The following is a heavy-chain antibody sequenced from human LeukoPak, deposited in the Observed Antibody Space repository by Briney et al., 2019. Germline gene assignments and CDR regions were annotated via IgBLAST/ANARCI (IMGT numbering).Heavy chain of an antibody. J-gene: IGHJ3*01. D-gene: IGHD2-15*01. V-gene: IGHV3-7*01. CDR1: GFTFTNYW. CDR3: ATYCSGGSCYYSDAFDF. CDR2: IKQDGSEK. Sequence: GGSLRLSCAASGFTFTNYWMSWVRQAPGKGLEWVANIKQDGSEKYYVDSVKGRFTISRDNAKNSLFLRMNSLRVEDTAVYYCATYCSGGSCYYSDAFDFWGQGTMVTVSS.